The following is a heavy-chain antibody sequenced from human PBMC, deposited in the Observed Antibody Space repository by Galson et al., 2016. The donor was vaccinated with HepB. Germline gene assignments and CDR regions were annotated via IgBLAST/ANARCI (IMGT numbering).Heavy chain of an antibody. CDR1: GFTFRNAW. Sequence: SLRLSCAASGFTFRNAWMSWVRQAPGKGLEWVAVTSYDGTTKYYADSVKGRFTISRDNSKNTLYLQMNSLRPEDTAVYYCARGGFLEWLFYYFDYWGQGTLVTVSS. J-gene: IGHJ4*02. CDR3: ARGGFLEWLFYYFDY. CDR2: TSYDGTTK. D-gene: IGHD3-3*01. V-gene: IGHV3-30*03.